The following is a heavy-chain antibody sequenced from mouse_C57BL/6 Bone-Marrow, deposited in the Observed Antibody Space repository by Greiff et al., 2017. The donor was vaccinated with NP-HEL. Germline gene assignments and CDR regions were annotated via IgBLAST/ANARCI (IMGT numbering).Heavy chain of an antibody. D-gene: IGHD2-3*01. CDR1: GYAFSSSW. Sequence: VQLQQSGPELVKPGASVKISCKASGYAFSSSWMNWVKQRPGKGLEWIGRIYPGDGDTNYNGKFKGKATLTADKSSSTAYMQLSSLTSEDSAVYFCARRRGVDGYYLYAMDYWGQGTSVTVSS. CDR2: IYPGDGDT. CDR3: ARRRGVDGYYLYAMDY. V-gene: IGHV1-82*01. J-gene: IGHJ4*01.